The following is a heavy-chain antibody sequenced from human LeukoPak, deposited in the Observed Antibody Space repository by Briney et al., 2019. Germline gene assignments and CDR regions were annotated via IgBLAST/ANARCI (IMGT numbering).Heavy chain of an antibody. CDR3: ARDFPTSIAAAGTDN. Sequence: GASVKVSCKASGYTFTGYYMHWVRQAPGQGLEWMGRINPNSGGTNYAQKFQGRVTMTRDTSISTAYMELSRLRSDDTAVYCCARDFPTSIAAAGTDNWGQGTLVTVSS. CDR2: INPNSGGT. J-gene: IGHJ4*02. CDR1: GYTFTGYY. D-gene: IGHD6-13*01. V-gene: IGHV1-2*06.